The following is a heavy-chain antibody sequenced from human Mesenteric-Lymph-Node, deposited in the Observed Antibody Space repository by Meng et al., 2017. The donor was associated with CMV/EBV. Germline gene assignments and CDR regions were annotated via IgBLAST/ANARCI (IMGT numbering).Heavy chain of an antibody. CDR3: ARSPVLLPPAASDAFDV. V-gene: IGHV3-30*02. Sequence: GESLKISCAASGFTFSTYGMHWVRQAPGKGLEWVAFIRYDGSNKYYADSVKGRFTISRDNSKNTLYLQMNSLRAEDTAVYYCARSPVLLPPAASDAFDVWGQGTLVTVSS. D-gene: IGHD2-2*01. CDR2: IRYDGSNK. J-gene: IGHJ3*01. CDR1: GFTFSTYG.